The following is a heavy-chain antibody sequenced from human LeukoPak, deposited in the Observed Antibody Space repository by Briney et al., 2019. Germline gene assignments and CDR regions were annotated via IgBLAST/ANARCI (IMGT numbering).Heavy chain of an antibody. CDR1: GYTLTELS. V-gene: IGHV1-24*01. CDR2: FDPEDGET. Sequence: GASVKVSCKVSGYTLTELSMHWVRQAPGKGLEWMGGFDPEDGETTYAQKFQGRVTMTEDTSTDTAYMELSSLRSEDTAVYYCATARTGMTTVTWGHYWGQGTLVTVSS. CDR3: ATARTGMTTVTWGHY. J-gene: IGHJ4*02. D-gene: IGHD4-17*01.